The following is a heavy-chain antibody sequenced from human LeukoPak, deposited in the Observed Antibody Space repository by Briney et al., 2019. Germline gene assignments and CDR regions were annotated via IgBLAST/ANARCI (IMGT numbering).Heavy chain of an antibody. CDR2: IYSSGTT. V-gene: IGHV3-53*05. J-gene: IGHJ5*02. CDR3: ARDLIVGATHWFDP. CDR1: GFTVSSNY. D-gene: IGHD1-26*01. Sequence: GGSLRLSCAASGFTVSSNYMSWVRQAPGKGLEWVSGIYSSGTTKYAESVKGRFTISRDNSRNTLYLQMNSLSAEDTAVYYCARDLIVGATHWFDPWGQGTLVTVSS.